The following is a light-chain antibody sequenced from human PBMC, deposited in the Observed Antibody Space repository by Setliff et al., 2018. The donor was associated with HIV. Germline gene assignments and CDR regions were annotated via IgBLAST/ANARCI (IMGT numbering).Light chain of an antibody. CDR1: ISNIGSNF. Sequence: QSVLTQPPSASGTPGQRVTISCSGSISNIGSNFVYWYQQLPGTAPKLLIYTNNQRPSGVPDRFSGSKSGASASLAISGLRSEDEADYYCAAWDDSLNGHYVFGTGTKVTVL. J-gene: IGLJ1*01. CDR2: TNN. V-gene: IGLV1-47*01. CDR3: AAWDDSLNGHYV.